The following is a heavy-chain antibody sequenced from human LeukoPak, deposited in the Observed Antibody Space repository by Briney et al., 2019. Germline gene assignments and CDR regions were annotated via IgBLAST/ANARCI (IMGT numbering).Heavy chain of an antibody. D-gene: IGHD2-15*01. CDR2: ISSSGSTI. Sequence: GGSLRLSCAASGFTFSDYYMSWIRQAPGKGLEWVSYISSSGSTIYYADSVKGRFTISRDNSKNTLYLQMNSLRAEDTAVYYCAKELSIEGYFQHWGQGTLVTVSS. V-gene: IGHV3-11*04. CDR1: GFTFSDYY. J-gene: IGHJ1*01. CDR3: AKELSIEGYFQH.